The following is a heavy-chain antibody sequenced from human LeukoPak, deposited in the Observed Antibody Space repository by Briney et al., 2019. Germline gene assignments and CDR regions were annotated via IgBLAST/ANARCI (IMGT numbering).Heavy chain of an antibody. J-gene: IGHJ4*02. CDR2: FAPEDGEA. D-gene: IGHD2-2*01. Sequence: ASVKVSCKVFGNSLTELSMHWVRQAPGKGLESMGGFAPEDGEAIYAQQFQGRLTMTEDTSTDTAYMELSFLTSEDTAVYYCTTGSRYQRYDYWGQGTLVIVSS. CDR1: GNSLTELS. V-gene: IGHV1-24*01. CDR3: TTGSRYQRYDY.